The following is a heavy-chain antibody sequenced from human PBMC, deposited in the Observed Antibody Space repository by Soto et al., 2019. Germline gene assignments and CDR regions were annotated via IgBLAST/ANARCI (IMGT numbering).Heavy chain of an antibody. D-gene: IGHD2-15*01. CDR3: ARESCSGGSCYPTWTYYFDC. CDR2: IIPILGIA. V-gene: IGHV1-69*08. Sequence: QVQLVQSGAEVKKPGSSVKVSCKASGGTFSSYTISWVRQAPGQGLEWMGRIIPILGIANYAQKFQGRVTITADKSTSTAYMELCSLRSEDMAVYYCARESCSGGSCYPTWTYYFDCWGQGTLVTVSS. CDR1: GGTFSSYT. J-gene: IGHJ4*02.